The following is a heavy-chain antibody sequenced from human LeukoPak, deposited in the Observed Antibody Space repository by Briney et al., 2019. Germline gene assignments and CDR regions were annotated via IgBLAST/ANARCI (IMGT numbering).Heavy chain of an antibody. CDR1: GFTFSSSA. J-gene: IGHJ4*02. Sequence: LSEGSLRLSCAASGFTFSSSAMSWVRQAPGKGLEWVSAISNNGGYTYYADSVQGRFTISRDNSKSTLCLQMNSLRAEDTAVYYCAKQLGYCSDGSCYFPYWGQGTLVTVSS. CDR2: ISNNGGYT. CDR3: AKQLGYCSDGSCYFPY. D-gene: IGHD2-15*01. V-gene: IGHV3-23*01.